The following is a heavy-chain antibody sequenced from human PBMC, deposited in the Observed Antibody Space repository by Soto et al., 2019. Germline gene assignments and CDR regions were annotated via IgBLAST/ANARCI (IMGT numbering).Heavy chain of an antibody. CDR2: IRSKAYGGTT. D-gene: IGHD6-19*01. V-gene: IGHV3-49*04. CDR3: TRHHRIPVAPTSYYYGMDV. Sequence: GGSLRLSCTASGFTFGDYAMSWVRQAPGKGLEWVGFIRSKAYGGTTEYAASVKGRFTISRDDSKSIAYLQMNSLKTEDTAVYYCTRHHRIPVAPTSYYYGMDVWGQGTTVTVSS. J-gene: IGHJ6*02. CDR1: GFTFGDYA.